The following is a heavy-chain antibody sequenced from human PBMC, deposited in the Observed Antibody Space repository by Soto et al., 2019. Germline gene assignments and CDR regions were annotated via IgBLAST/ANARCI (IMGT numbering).Heavy chain of an antibody. CDR1: GGSIISGGYS. CDR2: IYHSGST. J-gene: IGHJ5*02. Sequence: PSETLSLTCAVSGGSIISGGYSWIWIRQPPGKGLEWIGYIYHSGSTYYNPSLKSRVTISVDRSKNQFSLKLSSVTAADTAVYYCARVISGSLWSGYYTAHWFDPWGQGTLVTVSS. CDR3: ARVISGSLWSGYYTAHWFDP. D-gene: IGHD3-3*01. V-gene: IGHV4-30-2*01.